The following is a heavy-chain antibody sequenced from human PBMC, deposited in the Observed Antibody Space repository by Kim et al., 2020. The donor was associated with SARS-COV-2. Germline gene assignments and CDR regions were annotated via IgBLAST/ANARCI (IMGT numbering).Heavy chain of an antibody. CDR3: AKDPFGLGDVWSGYYFIGGLDV. V-gene: IGHV3-23*01. CDR1: GFAFNSYA. D-gene: IGHD3-3*01. CDR2: ISGSGGST. J-gene: IGHJ6*02. Sequence: GGSLRLSCAASGFAFNSYALNWVRQVPGKGLEWVSAISGSGGSTYYADSVKGRFTISRDNSKNTLYLQMSSLRAEDTAIYYCAKDPFGLGDVWSGYYFIGGLDVWGQGTTVTVSS.